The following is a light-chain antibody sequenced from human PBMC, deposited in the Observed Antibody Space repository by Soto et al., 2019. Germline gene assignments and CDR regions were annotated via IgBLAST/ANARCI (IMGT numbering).Light chain of an antibody. CDR2: DAS. V-gene: IGKV1-5*01. J-gene: IGKJ2*01. CDR3: HQYNTFSYT. Sequence: DIQMTQCPSTLSASVGDRVTITCRASQSISTWLAWYQQKPGKAPKLLIYDASSLESGVPSRFSGSGSETEFTLTISSLQPDDFATYYCHQYNTFSYTFRRGTKLEI. CDR1: QSISTW.